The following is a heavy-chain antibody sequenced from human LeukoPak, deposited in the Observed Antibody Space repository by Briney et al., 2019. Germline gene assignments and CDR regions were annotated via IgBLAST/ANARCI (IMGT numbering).Heavy chain of an antibody. V-gene: IGHV3-72*01. J-gene: IGHJ3*02. CDR1: GFTFTYVW. CDR2: IRKKDKSYTT. D-gene: IGHD3-3*01. CDR3: AKDGGPSIITIFGVVTYDAFDI. Sequence: GGSLRLSCAASGFTFTYVWMNWVRQAPGKGLEWVGRIRKKDKSYTTQYAPSVEGRFTISRDDSKSSLYLQMNSLRAEDTAVYYCAKDGGPSIITIFGVVTYDAFDIWGQGTMVTVSS.